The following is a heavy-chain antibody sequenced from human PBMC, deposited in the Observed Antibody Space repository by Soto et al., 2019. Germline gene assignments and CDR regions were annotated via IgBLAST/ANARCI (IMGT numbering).Heavy chain of an antibody. CDR3: ARENGEDGWD. Sequence: QVQVVESGGGVVQPGRSLRLSCAASGFTFSSYGMHWVRQAPGKGLEWVAVIWYDGSNKNYADSVKGRFTISRDNSKNTLYLQMNSLRAEDTAVYYCARENGEDGWDWGQGTLDTVSS. V-gene: IGHV3-33*01. CDR1: GFTFSSYG. J-gene: IGHJ4*02. D-gene: IGHD4-17*01. CDR2: IWYDGSNK.